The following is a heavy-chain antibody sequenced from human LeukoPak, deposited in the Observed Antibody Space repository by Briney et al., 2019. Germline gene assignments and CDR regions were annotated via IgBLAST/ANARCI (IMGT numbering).Heavy chain of an antibody. Sequence: GGSLRLSCAASGFTFSPYWMHWVRQVPGKGLVWVSQINGDGTSTNYADSVKGRFTIPRDNAKNSLYLQMNSLRAEDTAVYYCASGAGTGTYYYYGIDVWGQGTTAIVSS. D-gene: IGHD1-1*01. CDR1: GFTFSPYW. CDR3: ASGAGTGTYYYYGIDV. J-gene: IGHJ6*02. V-gene: IGHV3-74*01. CDR2: INGDGTST.